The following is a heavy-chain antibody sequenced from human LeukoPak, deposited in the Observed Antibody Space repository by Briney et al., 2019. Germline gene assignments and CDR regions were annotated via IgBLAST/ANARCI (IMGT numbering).Heavy chain of an antibody. J-gene: IGHJ4*02. Sequence: SETLSLTCTVSGGSISSSSYYWGWIRQPPGKGLEWIGYIYYSGSTNYNPSLKSRVTISVDTSKNQFSLKLSSVTAADTAVYYCARQVPAASSSFDYWGQGTLVTVSS. V-gene: IGHV4-61*05. CDR2: IYYSGST. D-gene: IGHD2-2*01. CDR1: GGSISSSSYY. CDR3: ARQVPAASSSFDY.